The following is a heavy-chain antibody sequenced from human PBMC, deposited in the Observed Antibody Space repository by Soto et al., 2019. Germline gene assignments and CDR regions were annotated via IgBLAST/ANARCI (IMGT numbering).Heavy chain of an antibody. CDR2: IIPISETT. Sequence: ASVKVSSKASGGTFSSLDINWVRQAPGQGLEWMGGIIPISETTNYAQIFQGRVSIVADISTSTAYMELSRLRSEDTAVYYCARALLSHSYDSGGYDSYFHAMDVWGQGTPGTVS. V-gene: IGHV1-69*06. CDR3: ARALLSHSYDSGGYDSYFHAMDV. J-gene: IGHJ6*02. CDR1: GGTFSSLD. D-gene: IGHD3-22*01.